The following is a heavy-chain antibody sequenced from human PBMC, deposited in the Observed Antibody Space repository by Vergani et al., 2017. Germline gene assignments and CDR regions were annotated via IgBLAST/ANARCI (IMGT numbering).Heavy chain of an antibody. V-gene: IGHV3-23*04. CDR2: ISDNGGTT. CDR1: GFTLSSYS. D-gene: IGHD2-15*01. CDR3: TRHWAVVAANNWFDP. Sequence: EGQLVESGGGLVKPGGSLRLSCAASGFTLSSYSMNWVRQAPGKGLEWVSIISDNGGTTYYADSVKGRFTISRDNSKDTLYLQMNSRRAEDTAVYYCTRHWAVVAANNWFDPWGQGTLVTVSS. J-gene: IGHJ5*02.